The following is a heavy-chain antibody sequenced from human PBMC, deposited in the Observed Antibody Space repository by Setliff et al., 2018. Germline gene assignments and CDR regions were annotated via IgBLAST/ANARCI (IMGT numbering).Heavy chain of an antibody. CDR3: AREGVDTRSSTDYRYYMDV. Sequence: SVKVSCKASGGTFSSYGISWVRQAPGQGLEWMGGTIPSFGSTNYAQKFQGRVTIITNESTSTAYMELSSLRTEDSAVYYCAREGVDTRSSTDYRYYMDVWGKGTTVTVSS. V-gene: IGHV1-69*05. CDR1: GGTFSSYG. D-gene: IGHD5-18*01. J-gene: IGHJ6*03. CDR2: TIPSFGST.